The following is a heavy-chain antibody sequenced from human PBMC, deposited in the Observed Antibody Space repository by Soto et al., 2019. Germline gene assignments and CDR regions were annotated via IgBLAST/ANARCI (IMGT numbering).Heavy chain of an antibody. Sequence: QVQLQKSGPGLVKPSGTLSLTCAVSGGSISSSNWWSWVRRPPGKGLEWIGEIYHSGSTNYNPSFKSRVTISVDKSKNQCYLKLSSVTAADPAGYYCARALGSDDLFDYWGQGTLVTVSS. CDR3: ARALGSDDLFDY. CDR1: GGSISSSNW. D-gene: IGHD3-16*01. CDR2: IYHSGST. V-gene: IGHV4-4*02. J-gene: IGHJ4*02.